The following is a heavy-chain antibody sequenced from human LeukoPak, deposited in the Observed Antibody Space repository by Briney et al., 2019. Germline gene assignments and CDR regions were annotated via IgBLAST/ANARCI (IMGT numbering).Heavy chain of an antibody. CDR1: GFTFSSYS. V-gene: IGHV3-21*01. Sequence: GGSLRLSCAASGFTFSSYSMNWVRQAPGKGLEWVSSISSSSSHIYYADSVKGRFTISRDNAKNSLYLQMNSLRAEDTAVYYCARATIRYGMDVWGQGTTVTVSS. D-gene: IGHD3-3*01. CDR3: ARATIRYGMDV. J-gene: IGHJ6*02. CDR2: ISSSSSHI.